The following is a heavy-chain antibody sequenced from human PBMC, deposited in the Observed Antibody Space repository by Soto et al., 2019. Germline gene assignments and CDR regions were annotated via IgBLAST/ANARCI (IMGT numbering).Heavy chain of an antibody. Sequence: ASVKVSCKASGYTFTSYDIKWVRQATGQGLEWMGWMNPNSGNTGYAQKFQGRVTMTRNTSISTAYMELSSLRSEDTAVYYCARGVSARYYDILTGYYRAFDIWGQGTMVTVSS. D-gene: IGHD3-9*01. J-gene: IGHJ3*02. CDR2: MNPNSGNT. CDR3: ARGVSARYYDILTGYYRAFDI. V-gene: IGHV1-8*01. CDR1: GYTFTSYD.